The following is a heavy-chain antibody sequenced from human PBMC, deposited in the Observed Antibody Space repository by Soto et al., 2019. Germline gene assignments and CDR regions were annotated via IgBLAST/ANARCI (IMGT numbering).Heavy chain of an antibody. J-gene: IGHJ5*02. CDR1: GGSISGYY. Sequence: QVQLQESGPGLVKPSETLSLTCTVSGGSISGYYWSWIRQSPEKGLEWIGHVYYSGSTKYNPSLKSRVTISVDTSKNQFSLNLRSVTAADTPVYYCAMTVTTLSAWFDPWGQGILVTVSS. D-gene: IGHD4-4*01. V-gene: IGHV4-59*08. CDR2: VYYSGST. CDR3: AMTVTTLSAWFDP.